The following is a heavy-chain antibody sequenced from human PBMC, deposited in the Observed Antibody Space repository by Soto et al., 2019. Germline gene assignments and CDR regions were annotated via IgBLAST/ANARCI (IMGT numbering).Heavy chain of an antibody. CDR1: GYTFTGYY. Sequence: ASVKVSCKASGYTFTGYYMHWVRQAPGQGLEWMGWINPNSGGTNYAQKFQGWVTMTRDTSISTAFMELSRLRSDDTAVYYGARTWVGSSWYYFDDWGQGTLVTVSS. V-gene: IGHV1-2*04. CDR2: INPNSGGT. J-gene: IGHJ4*02. D-gene: IGHD6-13*01. CDR3: ARTWVGSSWYYFDD.